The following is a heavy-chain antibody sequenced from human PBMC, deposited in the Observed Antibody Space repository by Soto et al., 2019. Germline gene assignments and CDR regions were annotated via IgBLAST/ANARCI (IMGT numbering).Heavy chain of an antibody. Sequence: SETLSLNCPVSGCSISSYYWSWIRQPPGKGLEWIGYIYYSGSTNYNPSLKSRVTISVDTSKNQFSLKLSSVTAADTAVYYCARVQGIAAAGDYYYYGMDVWGQGTTVTVSS. CDR3: ARVQGIAAAGDYYYYGMDV. J-gene: IGHJ6*02. CDR1: GCSISSYY. D-gene: IGHD6-13*01. CDR2: IYYSGST. V-gene: IGHV4-59*01.